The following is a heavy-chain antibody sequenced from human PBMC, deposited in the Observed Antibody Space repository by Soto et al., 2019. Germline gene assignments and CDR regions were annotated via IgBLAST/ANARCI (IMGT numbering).Heavy chain of an antibody. D-gene: IGHD2-15*01. J-gene: IGHJ6*02. V-gene: IGHV1-69*13. CDR3: ARVISVGGYDYHVMDV. CDR1: GGTFSSYA. CDR2: IIPIFGTA. Sequence: SVKVSCKASGGTFSSYAISWVRQAPGQGLEWMGGIIPIFGTANYAQKFQGRVTITADESTSTAYMELSSLRSEDTAVYYCARVISVGGYDYHVMDVRGQGSSVTVSS.